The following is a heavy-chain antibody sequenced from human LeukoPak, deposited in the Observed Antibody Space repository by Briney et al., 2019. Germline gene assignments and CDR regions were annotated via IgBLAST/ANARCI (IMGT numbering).Heavy chain of an antibody. Sequence: PGGSLRLSCVASGFTFSSYWMHWVRQDPRKGLVWVSRINGDGRNINYADSVRGRFTISRDNAKNTLYLQMNSLRVEDTALYYCSREWSPRGYTYGQKFDYWGQATLVTVSS. V-gene: IGHV3-74*01. CDR2: INGDGRNI. CDR3: SREWSPRGYTYGQKFDY. CDR1: GFTFSSYW. J-gene: IGHJ4*02. D-gene: IGHD5-12*01.